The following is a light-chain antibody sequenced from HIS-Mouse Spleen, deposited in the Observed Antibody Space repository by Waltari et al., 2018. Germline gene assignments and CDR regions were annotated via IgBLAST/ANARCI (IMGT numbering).Light chain of an antibody. CDR1: SSDVGGYNY. Sequence: QSALTQPPSASGSPGQSVTISCTGISSDVGGYNYVSWYQQHPGKAPKRMIYEVSKRPSGLPDRFSGSKSGNTASLTVSGLQAEDEADYYCSSYAGSNNYVFGTGTKVTVL. CDR2: EVS. J-gene: IGLJ1*01. CDR3: SSYAGSNNYV. V-gene: IGLV2-8*01.